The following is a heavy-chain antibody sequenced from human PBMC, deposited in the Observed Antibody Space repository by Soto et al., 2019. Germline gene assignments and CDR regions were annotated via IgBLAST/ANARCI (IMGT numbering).Heavy chain of an antibody. CDR1: GFTLTYYG. V-gene: IGHV3-30*18. J-gene: IGHJ5*02. CDR2: ISYDGTNT. D-gene: IGHD6-13*01. Sequence: QVQLVESGGGVVQPGRSLRLSCAASGFTLTYYGMHWVRQAPGKGLEWVAVISYDGTNTYYADSVKGRFTISRDNSKNTLYLQMGSLKPEDTAVYYCAKDMEQRLVRGWFDPWGQGTLVTVSS. CDR3: AKDMEQRLVRGWFDP.